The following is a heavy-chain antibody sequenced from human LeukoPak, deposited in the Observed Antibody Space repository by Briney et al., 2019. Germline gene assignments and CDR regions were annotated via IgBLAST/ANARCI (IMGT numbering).Heavy chain of an antibody. CDR3: AKTPYYYDFWSGPDPHTGY. J-gene: IGHJ4*02. Sequence: GGSLRLSCAASGFTFSSYAMSWVRQAPGKGLEWVSAISGSGGSTYYADSVKGRFTISRDNSKNTLYLQMNSLRAEDTAVYYCAKTPYYYDFWSGPDPHTGYWGQGTLVTVSS. CDR1: GFTFSSYA. D-gene: IGHD3-3*01. CDR2: ISGSGGST. V-gene: IGHV3-23*01.